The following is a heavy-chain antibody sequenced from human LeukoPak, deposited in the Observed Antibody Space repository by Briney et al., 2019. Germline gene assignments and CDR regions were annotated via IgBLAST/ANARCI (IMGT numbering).Heavy chain of an antibody. Sequence: SETLSLTCTVSGDSISSHYKAWVRQSAGKGLEWIGRIYTTGSTNYNPSLKSRVTISVDTSNQFSLRLSSVTAADSAVYYCASQRQRLGSFHFFD. V-gene: IGHV4-4*07. D-gene: IGHD6-25*01. CDR1: GDSISSHY. CDR3: ASQRQRLGSFHFFD. CDR2: IYTTGST. J-gene: IGHJ2*01.